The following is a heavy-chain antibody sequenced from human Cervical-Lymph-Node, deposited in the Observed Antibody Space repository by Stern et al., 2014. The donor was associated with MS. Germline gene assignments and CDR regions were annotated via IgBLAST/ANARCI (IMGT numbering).Heavy chain of an antibody. Sequence: QVQLVQSGADVKKPGASVKVSCKASGYIFTGYYIHWVRQAPGQRLDWMGRLNPSNGDTTYAQSFEGRVPMTRDTSISTAYMELGSLKSDDTAVYYCAIDSRSTLYYALDIWGQGTLVTVSS. V-gene: IGHV1-2*06. CDR3: AIDSRSTLYYALDI. CDR1: GYIFTGYY. CDR2: LNPSNGDT. D-gene: IGHD6-6*01. J-gene: IGHJ3*02.